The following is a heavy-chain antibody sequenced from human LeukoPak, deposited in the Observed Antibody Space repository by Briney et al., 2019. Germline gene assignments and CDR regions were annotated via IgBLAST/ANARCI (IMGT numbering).Heavy chain of an antibody. CDR3: ARIGRDGYNFHY. Sequence: PSETLSLTFAVYGESFSGYYWTWIRQPPEKGLEWIGEINHSGSTNYNSSLKSRVTISVDTSKNQFSLKLSSVTAADTAVYYCARIGRDGYNFHYWGQGTLVTVSS. CDR1: GESFSGYY. D-gene: IGHD5-24*01. V-gene: IGHV4-34*01. J-gene: IGHJ4*02. CDR2: INHSGST.